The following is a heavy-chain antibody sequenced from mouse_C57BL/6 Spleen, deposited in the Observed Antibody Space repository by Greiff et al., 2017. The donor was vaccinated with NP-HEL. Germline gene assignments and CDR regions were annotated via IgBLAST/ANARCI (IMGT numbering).Heavy chain of an antibody. CDR1: GFTFSSYA. CDR2: ISDGGSYT. V-gene: IGHV5-4*03. Sequence: EVMLVESGGGLVKPGGSLKLSCAASGFTFSSYAMSWVRQTPEKRLEWVATISDGGSYTYYPDNVKGRFTISRDNAKNNLYLQMSHLKSENTAMYYCARKTSYYGSSPWYFDVWGTGTTVTVSS. J-gene: IGHJ1*03. D-gene: IGHD1-1*01. CDR3: ARKTSYYGSSPWYFDV.